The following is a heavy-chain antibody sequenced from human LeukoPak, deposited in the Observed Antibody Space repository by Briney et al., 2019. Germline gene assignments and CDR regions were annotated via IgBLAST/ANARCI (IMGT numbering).Heavy chain of an antibody. CDR1: GFTFSSYA. Sequence: PGGSLRLSCAASGFTFSSYAMSWVRQAPGKGLEWVSAISGSGGSTYYADSVKGRFTIPRDNSKNTLYLQMNSLRAEDTAVYYCAKDRDYDFWSALEGSHFDYWGQGTLVTVSS. CDR3: AKDRDYDFWSALEGSHFDY. CDR2: ISGSGGST. J-gene: IGHJ4*02. V-gene: IGHV3-23*01. D-gene: IGHD3-3*01.